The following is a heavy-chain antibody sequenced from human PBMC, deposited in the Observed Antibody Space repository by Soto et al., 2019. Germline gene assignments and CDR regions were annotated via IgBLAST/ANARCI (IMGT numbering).Heavy chain of an antibody. CDR3: AKDNPPEYNWNKYYYYGMDV. J-gene: IGHJ6*02. CDR1: GFTFSSYA. V-gene: IGHV3-23*01. CDR2: ISGSGGST. D-gene: IGHD1-20*01. Sequence: GGSLRLSCAASGFTFSSYAMSWVRQAPGKGLEWVSAISGSGGSTYYADSVKGRFTISRDNSKNTLYLQMNSLRAEDTAVYYCAKDNPPEYNWNKYYYYGMDVWGQGTTVTASS.